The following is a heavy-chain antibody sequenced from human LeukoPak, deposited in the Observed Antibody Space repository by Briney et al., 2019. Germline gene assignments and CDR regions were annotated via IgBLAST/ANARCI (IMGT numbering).Heavy chain of an antibody. CDR1: GYTFTSYG. Sequence: ASVNVSCKASGYTFTSYGISWVRQAPGQGLEWMGWISAYNGNTNYAQKLQGRVTMTTDTSTSTAYMELRSLRSDDTAVYYCAREMATAMGYYFDYWGQGTLVTVSS. CDR3: AREMATAMGYYFDY. D-gene: IGHD5-18*01. V-gene: IGHV1-18*01. CDR2: ISAYNGNT. J-gene: IGHJ4*02.